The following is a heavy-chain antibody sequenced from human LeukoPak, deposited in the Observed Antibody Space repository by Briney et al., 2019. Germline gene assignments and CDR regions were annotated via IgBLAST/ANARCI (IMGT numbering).Heavy chain of an antibody. CDR2: FDPEDGET. V-gene: IGHV1-24*01. CDR3: ATGVGQGLGSYYNGNDAFDI. CDR1: GYTLTELS. J-gene: IGHJ3*02. Sequence: ASVKVSCKVSGYTLTELSMHWVRQAPGKGLEWMGGFDPEDGETIYAQKFQGRVTMTEDTSTDTAYMELSSLRSEDTAVYYCATGVGQGLGSYYNGNDAFDIWGQGTMVTVSS. D-gene: IGHD3-10*01.